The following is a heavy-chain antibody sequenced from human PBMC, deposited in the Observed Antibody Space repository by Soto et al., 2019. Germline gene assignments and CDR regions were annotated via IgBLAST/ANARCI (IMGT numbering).Heavy chain of an antibody. CDR3: AKDLTRYYGMDV. V-gene: IGHV3-23*01. CDR1: GFTFSSYA. D-gene: IGHD1-1*01. CDR2: ISGSGGST. Sequence: GSLRLSCAASGFTFSSYAMSWVRQAPGKGLEWVSAISGSGGSTYYADSVKGRFTISRDNSKNTLYLQMNSLRAEDTAVYYCAKDLTRYYGMDVWGQGTTVTVSS. J-gene: IGHJ6*02.